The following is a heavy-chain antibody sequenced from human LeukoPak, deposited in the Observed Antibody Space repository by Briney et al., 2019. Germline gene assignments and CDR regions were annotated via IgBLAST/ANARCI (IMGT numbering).Heavy chain of an antibody. D-gene: IGHD6-13*01. CDR2: IKSKTDGGTT. Sequence: GGSLRLSCAASGFTFSNAWMRWVRQAPGKGLEWVGRIKSKTDGGTTDYAAPVKGRFTISRDDSKNTLYLQMNSLKTEDTAVYYCTTAYSSSWYAFDIWGQGTMVTVCS. CDR1: GFTFSNAW. J-gene: IGHJ3*02. V-gene: IGHV3-15*01. CDR3: TTAYSSSWYAFDI.